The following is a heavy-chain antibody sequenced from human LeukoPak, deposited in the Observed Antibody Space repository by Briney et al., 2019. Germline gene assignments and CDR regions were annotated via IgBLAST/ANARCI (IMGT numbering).Heavy chain of an antibody. CDR2: IHYTGDT. J-gene: IGHJ4*02. CDR3: ARGHDSSGYALPFDY. V-gene: IGHV4-59*11. CDR1: GGSMSNHY. D-gene: IGHD3-22*01. Sequence: SETLSLTCTVSGGSMSNHYWSWIRQPPGKGLEWIAYIHYTGDTSYNPSLTSRASISVDTSKNQLSLKLTSVTAADTAVYYCARGHDSSGYALPFDYWGQGTLVTVSS.